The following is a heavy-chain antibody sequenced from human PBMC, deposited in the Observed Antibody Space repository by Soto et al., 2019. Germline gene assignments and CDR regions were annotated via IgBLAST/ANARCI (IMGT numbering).Heavy chain of an antibody. D-gene: IGHD6-19*01. CDR1: GGSISSYY. CDR2: IYYSGST. V-gene: IGHV4-59*01. J-gene: IGHJ3*02. CDR3: ARGFDSSGWRPDAFDI. Sequence: LSLTCTVSGGSISSYYWSWIRQPPGKGLEWIGYIYYSGSTNYNPSLKSRVTISVDTSKNQFSLKLSSVTAADTAVYYCARGFDSSGWRPDAFDIWGQGTMVTVSS.